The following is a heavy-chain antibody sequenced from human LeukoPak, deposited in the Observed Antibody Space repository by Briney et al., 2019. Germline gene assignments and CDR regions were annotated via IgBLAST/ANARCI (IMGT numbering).Heavy chain of an antibody. CDR3: AKAPRFGDHAAEYFYYYMDV. D-gene: IGHD3-16*01. Sequence: PGGSLRLSCAASGFTFRSYAMSWVRQAPGKGLEWVSAIGGSGDSTYYAVSVKGRFTISRDNSKNTLYVQMNSLRVDDTAVYYCAKAPRFGDHAAEYFYYYMDVWGKGTTVTVSS. J-gene: IGHJ6*03. V-gene: IGHV3-23*01. CDR1: GFTFRSYA. CDR2: IGGSGDST.